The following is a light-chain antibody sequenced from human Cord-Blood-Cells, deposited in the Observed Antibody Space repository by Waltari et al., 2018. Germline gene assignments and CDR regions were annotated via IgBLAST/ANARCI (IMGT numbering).Light chain of an antibody. CDR2: DAS. CDR3: QQRSNWWT. V-gene: IGKV3-11*01. CDR1: QSVSSY. Sequence: EIVLTQSPATLSLSPGERATLSCRASQSVSSYLAWYQHKPGQAPRLLIDDASNRATGIPARFSGSGSETDFTLTISRLEPEDFAVYYCQQRSNWWTFGQGTKVEIK. J-gene: IGKJ1*01.